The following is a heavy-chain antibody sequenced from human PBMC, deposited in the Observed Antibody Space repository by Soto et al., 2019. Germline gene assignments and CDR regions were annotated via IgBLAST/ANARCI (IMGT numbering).Heavy chain of an antibody. D-gene: IGHD6-19*01. CDR1: GGSISSSSYY. Sequence: SETLSLTCTVSGGSISSSSYYWGWIRQPPGKGLEWIGSIYYSGSTYYNPSLKSRVTISVDTSKNQFSLKLSSVTAADTAVYYCASSSGWYGGTWFDPWGQGTLVTVSS. V-gene: IGHV4-39*01. J-gene: IGHJ5*02. CDR2: IYYSGST. CDR3: ASSSGWYGGTWFDP.